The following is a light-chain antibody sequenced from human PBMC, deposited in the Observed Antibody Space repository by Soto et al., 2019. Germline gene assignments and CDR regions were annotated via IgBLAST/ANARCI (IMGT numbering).Light chain of an antibody. V-gene: IGKV1-5*03. CDR1: QSISAW. J-gene: IGKJ5*01. Sequence: DIPMTQSPSTLSASVGERVTITCRASQSISAWLAWYQQKPGKAPKLLIYKASNVESGVPSRFSGSGSGTAFTLTISRLQPDDFATYYCHQYHSYPLTFGQGTRLEIK. CDR2: KAS. CDR3: HQYHSYPLT.